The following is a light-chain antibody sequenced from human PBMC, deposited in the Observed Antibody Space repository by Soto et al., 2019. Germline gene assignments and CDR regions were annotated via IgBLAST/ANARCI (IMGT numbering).Light chain of an antibody. CDR3: QSYDSSLSGFSVV. J-gene: IGLJ2*01. V-gene: IGLV1-40*01. CDR1: SSNIGAGYD. CDR2: GNS. Sequence: QSVLTQPTSVSGAPGQRVTISCTGSSSNIGAGYDVHWYQQLPGTAPKLLIYGNSNRPSGVPDRFSGSKSGTSASLAITGLQAEDEADYYCQSYDSSLSGFSVVFGGGTKLTVL.